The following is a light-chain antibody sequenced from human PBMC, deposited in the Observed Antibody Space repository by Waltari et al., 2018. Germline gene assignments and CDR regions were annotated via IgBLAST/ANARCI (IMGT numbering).Light chain of an antibody. Sequence: QSVLTPPPSISAAAGPTVTISCSGTRSNIGGHYVSWYQQVPETAPKILIYDNFKRPSGVSDRFSGSKSGTSATLVITGLQTGDEADYFCGTWDASLTAWVFGGGTRLSVL. J-gene: IGLJ3*02. CDR3: GTWDASLTAWV. CDR1: RSNIGGHY. V-gene: IGLV1-51*01. CDR2: DNF.